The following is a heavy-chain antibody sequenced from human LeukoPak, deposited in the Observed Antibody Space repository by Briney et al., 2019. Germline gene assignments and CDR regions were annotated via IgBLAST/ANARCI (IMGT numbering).Heavy chain of an antibody. CDR1: GFTFSSYG. CDR3: GRGMRDYYGLDY. J-gene: IGHJ4*02. Sequence: GGSLRLSCAASGFTFSSYGMHWVRQAPGKGLEWVAFIRYDGSNKYYADSVRGRFTISRDNTKNTLYLQMNSLTVEDTAVYYCGRGMRDYYGLDYWGQGILVTVSS. D-gene: IGHD3-10*01. V-gene: IGHV3-30*02. CDR2: IRYDGSNK.